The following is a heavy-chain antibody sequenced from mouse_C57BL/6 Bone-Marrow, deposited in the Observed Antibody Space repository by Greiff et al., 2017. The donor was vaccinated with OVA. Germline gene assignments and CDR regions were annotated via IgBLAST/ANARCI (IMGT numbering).Heavy chain of an antibody. CDR3: TRRGLYSNGAAFAY. D-gene: IGHD2-5*01. V-gene: IGHV1-15*01. Sequence: VQLQQSGAELVRPGASVTLSCKASGYTFTDYEMHWVKQTPVHGLEWIGAIDPETGGTAYNQKFKGKAILTADKSSSTAYMELRSLTSEDSAVYYGTRRGLYSNGAAFAYWGQGTLVTVSA. CDR2: IDPETGGT. J-gene: IGHJ3*01. CDR1: GYTFTDYE.